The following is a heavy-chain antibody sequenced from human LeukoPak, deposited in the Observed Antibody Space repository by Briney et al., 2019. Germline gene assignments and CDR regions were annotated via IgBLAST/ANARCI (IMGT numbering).Heavy chain of an antibody. CDR3: ARAYITPYAFFDY. V-gene: IGHV3-48*01. CDR2: ISYSSGTI. D-gene: IGHD3-16*01. CDR1: GFTFSYYN. Sequence: GGSLRLSCAASGFTFSYYNMNWVRQAPGKGLEWVSYISYSSGTIYYIDSVKGRFTISRDNAKNSLYLQMNSLRAEDTAVYYCARAYITPYAFFDYWGQGALVTVSS. J-gene: IGHJ4*02.